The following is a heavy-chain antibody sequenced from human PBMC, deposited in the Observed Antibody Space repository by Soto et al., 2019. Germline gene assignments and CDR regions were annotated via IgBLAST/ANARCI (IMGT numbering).Heavy chain of an antibody. CDR1: GFTFGNYA. J-gene: IGHJ6*02. CDR2: ISYDGNNK. V-gene: IGHV3-30-3*01. Sequence: VQLVECGGGVVQPGRSLRRSCAASGFTFGNYAMYWVRQAPGKGLEWVAVISYDGNNKYYADSVKGRFTISRDNSKNTLYLQMNSLRAEDTAVYYCARAGCDGGTCYTLVGLRYGMDVWGQGTTVTVSS. D-gene: IGHD2-15*01. CDR3: ARAGCDGGTCYTLVGLRYGMDV.